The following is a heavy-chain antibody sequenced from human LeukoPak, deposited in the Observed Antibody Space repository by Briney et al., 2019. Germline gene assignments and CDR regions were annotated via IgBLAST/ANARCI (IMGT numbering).Heavy chain of an antibody. Sequence: SETLSLTCTVSGGSISSSSYSWGWIRQPPGKGLEWIGSIYYSGSTYYNPSLKSRVTISVDTSKNQFSLKLSSVTAADTAVYYCSSVDTALHYYYGMDVWGQGTTVTVSS. CDR3: SSVDTALHYYYGMDV. CDR2: IYYSGST. J-gene: IGHJ6*02. CDR1: GGSISSSSYS. D-gene: IGHD5-18*01. V-gene: IGHV4-39*01.